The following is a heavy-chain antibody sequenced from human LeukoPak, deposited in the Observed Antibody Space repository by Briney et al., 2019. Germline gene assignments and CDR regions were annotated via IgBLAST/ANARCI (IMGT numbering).Heavy chain of an antibody. Sequence: SGGSLRLSCAASGFTFSSYAMHRVRQAPGKGLEWVAVISYDGSNKYYADSVKGRFTISRDNSKNTLYLQMNSLRAEDTAVYYCARDFPYSSSSVGYYYYGMDVWGQGTTVTVSS. CDR3: ARDFPYSSSSVGYYYYGMDV. D-gene: IGHD6-6*01. CDR2: ISYDGSNK. V-gene: IGHV3-30-3*01. J-gene: IGHJ6*02. CDR1: GFTFSSYA.